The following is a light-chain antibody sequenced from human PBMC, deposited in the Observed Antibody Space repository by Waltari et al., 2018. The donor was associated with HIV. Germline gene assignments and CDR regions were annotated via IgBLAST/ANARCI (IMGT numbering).Light chain of an antibody. CDR3: QTYNGAPFA. CDR2: GAT. V-gene: IGKV1-27*01. Sequence: DIEMTQSPSSLSASLADRITITCWASQGIRQYLAWYQQRPGGRPHVLIYGATVLQPGVPSRFSGRGSGTEFSLTISNLRPEDVGTYCWQTYNGAPFAFGGGTKVEVK. J-gene: IGKJ4*01. CDR1: QGIRQY.